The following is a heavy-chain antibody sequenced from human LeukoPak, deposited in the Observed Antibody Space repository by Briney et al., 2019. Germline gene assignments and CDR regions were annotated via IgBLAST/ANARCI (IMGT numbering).Heavy chain of an antibody. Sequence: PGGSLRLSCAASGFTFSSYWMSWVRQAPGKGLEWVANIKQDGSEKYYVDSVKGRFTISRDNAKNSLYLQMNSLRAEDTAVYYCARDSAYSGDDAFDIWGQGTMVTVSS. CDR2: IKQDGSEK. CDR1: GFTFSSYW. J-gene: IGHJ3*02. V-gene: IGHV3-7*01. D-gene: IGHD1-26*01. CDR3: ARDSAYSGDDAFDI.